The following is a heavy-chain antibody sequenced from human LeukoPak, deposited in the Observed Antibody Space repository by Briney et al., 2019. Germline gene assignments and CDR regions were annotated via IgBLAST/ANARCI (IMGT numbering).Heavy chain of an antibody. CDR3: ARNSRLSRIAAAGISRWFDP. CDR1: GGSISSSSSY. CDR2: ISYSGST. D-gene: IGHD6-13*01. Sequence: RPSETLSLTCTVSGGSISSSSSYWGWIRQPPGKGLEWIGSISYSGSTYYNPSLKSRVTISVDTSKNQFSLKLSSVTAADTAVYYCARNSRLSRIAAAGISRWFDPWGQGTLVTVSS. V-gene: IGHV4-39*07. J-gene: IGHJ5*02.